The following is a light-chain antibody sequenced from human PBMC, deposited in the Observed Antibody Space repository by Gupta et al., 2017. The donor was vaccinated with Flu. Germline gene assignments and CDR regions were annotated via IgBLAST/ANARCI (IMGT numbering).Light chain of an antibody. CDR2: GAS. CDR1: QRVSSDH. Sequence: EIVLTQSPGTLSMSPGDRATLSCRASQRVSSDHLVWFQQKPGQAPRLLIYGASSRAAGIPERFSGSGFGTDLSLTISRLEPEDFAVYYCQLYASSPSWTFGQGTKVDIK. J-gene: IGKJ1*01. V-gene: IGKV3-20*01. CDR3: QLYASSPSWT.